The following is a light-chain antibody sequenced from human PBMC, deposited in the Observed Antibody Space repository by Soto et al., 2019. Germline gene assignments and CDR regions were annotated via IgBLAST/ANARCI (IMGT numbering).Light chain of an antibody. CDR1: QSVSSY. CDR2: DAS. V-gene: IGKV3-11*01. J-gene: IGKJ4*01. CDR3: QQRSNWLT. Sequence: EIVLTQSPATLSLSPGERATLSCRASQSVSSYLAWYQQKPGQAPRLLIYDASNRATGTPARFSGSGSGTDFTLTISSLEPEDFAVYYCQQRSNWLTFGGGTSVEIK.